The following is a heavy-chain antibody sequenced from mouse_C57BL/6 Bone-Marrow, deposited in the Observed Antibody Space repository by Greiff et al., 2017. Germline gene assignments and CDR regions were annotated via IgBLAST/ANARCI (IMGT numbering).Heavy chain of an antibody. D-gene: IGHD1-1*01. CDR1: GYTFTSYW. J-gene: IGHJ2*01. CDR3: AGDVYYGSSYYFDY. Sequence: VQLQQPGAELVMPGASVKLSCKASGYTFTSYWMHWVKQRPGQGLEWIGEIDPSDSYTNYNQKFKGKSTLTVDKSSSTAYMQLSSLTSEDSAVYDCAGDVYYGSSYYFDYWGQGTTLTVSS. CDR2: IDPSDSYT. V-gene: IGHV1-69*01.